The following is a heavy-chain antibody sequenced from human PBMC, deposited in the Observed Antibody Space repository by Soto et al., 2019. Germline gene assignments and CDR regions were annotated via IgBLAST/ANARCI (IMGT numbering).Heavy chain of an antibody. CDR1: GFTFSTYA. CDR3: AGRYCTNGVCYTNSYYYIDV. V-gene: IGHV3-23*01. CDR2: ITTSGGNT. Sequence: VQLLESGGGLVQPGGSLRLSCAASGFTFSTYAMSWVRQAPGKGLEWVSTITTSGGNTYYADSVQGRFTISRDNSKNTLYLQMNSLRAEDTAVYYCAGRYCTNGVCYTNSYYYIDVWGKGTTVTVSS. J-gene: IGHJ6*03. D-gene: IGHD2-8*01.